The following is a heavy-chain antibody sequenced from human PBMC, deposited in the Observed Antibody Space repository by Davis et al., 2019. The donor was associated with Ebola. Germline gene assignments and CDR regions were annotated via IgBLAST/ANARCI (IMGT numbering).Heavy chain of an antibody. Sequence: SLKISCAASGFTFDDYAMHWVRQAPGKGLEWVSGISWNSGSIGYADSVKGRFIISRDNAKNSLYLQMNSLRAEDTALYYCAKDIQYQLLTGGAFDIWGQGTMVTVSS. CDR1: GFTFDDYA. J-gene: IGHJ3*02. CDR2: ISWNSGSI. V-gene: IGHV3-9*01. CDR3: AKDIQYQLLTGGAFDI. D-gene: IGHD2-2*01.